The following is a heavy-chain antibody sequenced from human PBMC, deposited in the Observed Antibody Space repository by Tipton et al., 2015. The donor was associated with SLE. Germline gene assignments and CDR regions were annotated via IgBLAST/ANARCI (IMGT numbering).Heavy chain of an antibody. D-gene: IGHD1-26*01. J-gene: IGHJ3*02. CDR1: GFTFSSYA. CDR2: ISYDGTNK. Sequence: SLRLSCAASGFTFSSYAIHWVRQAPGKGLEWVAVISYDGTNKYYADSVKGRFTISRDNSKNTLYLQMNSLRDEDTAVYYCAKGSLRERGSDPFDIWGQGTMVTVSS. V-gene: IGHV3-30*04. CDR3: AKGSLRERGSDPFDI.